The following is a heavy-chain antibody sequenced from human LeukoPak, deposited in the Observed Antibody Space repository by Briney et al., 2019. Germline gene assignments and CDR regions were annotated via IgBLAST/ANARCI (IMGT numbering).Heavy chain of an antibody. V-gene: IGHV3-30*18. Sequence: EGSLRLSCAASGCTFSSCGMHWVRQAPGKGLEWVAVISYDRSNKYYADSVKGRFTISRDNSKNTLFLEMNSLRAEDTAVYYCAKALTSGWYLDAFNIWGQGTMVTVSS. D-gene: IGHD6-19*01. CDR3: AKALTSGWYLDAFNI. CDR2: ISYDRSNK. J-gene: IGHJ3*02. CDR1: GCTFSSCG.